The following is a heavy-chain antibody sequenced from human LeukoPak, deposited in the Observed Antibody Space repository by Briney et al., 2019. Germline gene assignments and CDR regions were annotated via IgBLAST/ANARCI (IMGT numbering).Heavy chain of an antibody. Sequence: SETLSLTCAVYGGSFSGYYWSWIRQPPGKGREWIGEINHSGSTNYNPSLKSRVTISVDTSKNQFSLKLSSVTAADTAVYYCARGLSSSHRTYYYYYMDVWGKGTTVTVSS. CDR3: ARGLSSSHRTYYYYYMDV. V-gene: IGHV4-34*01. J-gene: IGHJ6*03. CDR2: INHSGST. D-gene: IGHD6-13*01. CDR1: GGSFSGYY.